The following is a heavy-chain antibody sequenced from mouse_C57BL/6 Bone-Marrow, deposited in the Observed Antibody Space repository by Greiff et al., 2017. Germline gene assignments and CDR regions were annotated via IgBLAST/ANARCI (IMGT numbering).Heavy chain of an antibody. CDR3: ARRRRPFSDY. Sequence: VKLMESGAELARPGASVKLSCKASGYTFTSYGISWVKQRTGQGLEWIGEIYPRSGNTYYNEKFKGKATLTADKSSSTAYMELRSLTSEDSAVYFCARRRRPFSDYWGQGTSVTVSS. V-gene: IGHV1-81*01. CDR2: IYPRSGNT. CDR1: GYTFTSYG. J-gene: IGHJ4*01.